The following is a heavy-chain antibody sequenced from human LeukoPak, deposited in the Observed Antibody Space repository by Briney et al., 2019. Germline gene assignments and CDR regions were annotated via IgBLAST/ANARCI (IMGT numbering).Heavy chain of an antibody. CDR2: ISGSGGST. J-gene: IGHJ6*03. V-gene: IGHV3-23*01. CDR3: ARDEPSSSSYLFYMDV. D-gene: IGHD6-6*01. Sequence: GGSLRLSCAASGFTFSSYAMSWVRQAPGKGLEWVSAISGSGGSTYYADSVKGRFTISRDNSKNTLYLQMYSLRAEDTAVYYCARDEPSSSSYLFYMDVWGKGTTVTVSS. CDR1: GFTFSSYA.